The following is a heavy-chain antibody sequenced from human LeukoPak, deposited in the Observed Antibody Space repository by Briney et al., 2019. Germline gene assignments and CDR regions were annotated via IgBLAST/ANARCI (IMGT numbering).Heavy chain of an antibody. J-gene: IGHJ3*02. Sequence: GASVKVSCKASGGTFSSYAISWVRQAPGQGLEWMGWISAYNGNTNYAQKLQGRVTMTTDTSTSTAYMELRSLRSDDTAVYYCARDQQQWLALSDAFDIWGQGTMVTVSS. CDR1: GGTFSSYA. CDR3: ARDQQQWLALSDAFDI. V-gene: IGHV1-18*01. CDR2: ISAYNGNT. D-gene: IGHD6-19*01.